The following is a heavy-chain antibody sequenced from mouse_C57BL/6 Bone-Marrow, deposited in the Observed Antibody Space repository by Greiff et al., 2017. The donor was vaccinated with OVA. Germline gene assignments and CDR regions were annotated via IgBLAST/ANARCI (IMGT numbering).Heavy chain of an antibody. V-gene: IGHV1-53*01. Sequence: QVQLKESGTELVKPGASVKLSCKASGYTFTSYWMHWVKQRPGQGLEWIGNINPSNGGTNYNENFKSKATLTVDKSSSTAYMQLSSLTSEDSAVYYCARSGGPYYFDYWGQGTTLTVSS. J-gene: IGHJ2*01. CDR3: ARSGGPYYFDY. D-gene: IGHD1-1*02. CDR1: GYTFTSYW. CDR2: INPSNGGT.